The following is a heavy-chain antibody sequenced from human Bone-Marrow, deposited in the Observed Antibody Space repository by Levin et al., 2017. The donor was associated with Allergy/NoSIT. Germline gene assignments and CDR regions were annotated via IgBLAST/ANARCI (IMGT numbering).Heavy chain of an antibody. J-gene: IGHJ4*02. D-gene: IGHD6-6*01. CDR1: GFTFSSYA. CDR3: AKDISSSWSTGDLDY. Sequence: ARGSLRLSCAASGFTFSSYAMSWVRQAPGKGLEWVSGIRGSGVGTYYADSVKGRFTISRDNSKNTLYLQMKSLRAEDTAVYYCAKDISSSWSTGDLDYWGQGTQVTVSS. CDR2: IRGSGVGT. V-gene: IGHV3-23*01.